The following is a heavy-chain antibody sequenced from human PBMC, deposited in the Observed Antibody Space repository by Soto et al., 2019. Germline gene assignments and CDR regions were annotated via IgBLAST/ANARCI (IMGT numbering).Heavy chain of an antibody. J-gene: IGHJ6*02. CDR2: IYYSGST. V-gene: IGHV4-59*01. CDR1: GGSISSYY. Sequence: SETLSLTCTVSGGSISSYYWSWIRQPPGKGLEWIGYIYYSGSTNYNPSLKSRVTISVDTSKNQFSLKLSSVTAADTAVYYCARDRGVQLWPYSYYGMDVWGQGTTVTVSS. D-gene: IGHD5-18*01. CDR3: ARDRGVQLWPYSYYGMDV.